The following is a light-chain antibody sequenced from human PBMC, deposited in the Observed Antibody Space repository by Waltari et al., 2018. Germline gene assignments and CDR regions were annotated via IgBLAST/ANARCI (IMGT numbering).Light chain of an antibody. CDR3: QVWHPDIDPGV. V-gene: IGLV3-21*04. CDR2: YDG. J-gene: IGLJ1*01. Sequence: SYVLTQPPSVSVAPGETARITCGGANLGSYSVHLYQPKPRPAPVLGIFYDGDRPSGIPARFSGSNSGNTATLTITSVEAGDEARYYCQVWHPDIDPGVFGTGTEVTVL. CDR1: NLGSYS.